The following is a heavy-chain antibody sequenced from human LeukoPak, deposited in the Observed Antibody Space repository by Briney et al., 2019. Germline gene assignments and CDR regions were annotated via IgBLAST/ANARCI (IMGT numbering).Heavy chain of an antibody. V-gene: IGHV1-8*03. Sequence: ASVKVSCKASGYTFTSYDINWVRQATGQGLEWMGWMNPNSGNSGYAQKFQGRVTITRNTSISTAYMELSSLRSEDTAVYYCARTYSSSWYGAWFDPWGQGTLVTVSS. CDR3: ARTYSSSWYGAWFDP. CDR1: GYTFTSYD. CDR2: MNPNSGNS. J-gene: IGHJ5*02. D-gene: IGHD6-13*01.